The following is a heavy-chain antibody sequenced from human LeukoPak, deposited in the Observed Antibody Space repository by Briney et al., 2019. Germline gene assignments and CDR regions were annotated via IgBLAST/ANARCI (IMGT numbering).Heavy chain of an antibody. CDR1: GGSFSGYY. CDR2: INHSGST. Sequence: SETLSLTCAVYGGSFSGYYWGWIRQPPGKGLEWIGEINHSGSTNYNPSLKSRVTISVDTSKNQFSLKLSSVTAADTAVYYCATRLRRQYFDHWGQGTLVTVSS. CDR3: ATRLRRQYFDH. J-gene: IGHJ4*02. D-gene: IGHD4-17*01. V-gene: IGHV4-34*01.